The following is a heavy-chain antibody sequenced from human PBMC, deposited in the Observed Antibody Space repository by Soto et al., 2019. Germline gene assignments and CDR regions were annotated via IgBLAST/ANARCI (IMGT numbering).Heavy chain of an antibody. CDR3: ARLTTWSGYYSHSHFFMDV. V-gene: IGHV4-39*01. Sequence: QMQLQESGPGPVKPSETLSLTCTVSGGSISTSSYYWGWIRQPPGKGLEWIGSIYYSATTYYNPSLKMRLAISVDTSRSQFSLKANSVTAADTAVYYCARLTTWSGYYSHSHFFMDVWGKGTTVTVSS. CDR1: GGSISTSSYY. J-gene: IGHJ6*03. D-gene: IGHD3-3*01. CDR2: IYYSATT.